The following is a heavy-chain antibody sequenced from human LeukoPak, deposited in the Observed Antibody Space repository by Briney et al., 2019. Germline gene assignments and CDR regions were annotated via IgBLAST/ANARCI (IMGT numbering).Heavy chain of an antibody. CDR1: GYTFTSYY. CDR2: INPSGGST. Sequence: ASVKVSCKASGYTFTSYYMHWVRQAPGQGLEWMGIINPSGGSTSYAQKFQGRVTMTRHTCTSTVYMELSSLRSEDTAVYYCVAYSSSSARTRYNFDYWGQGTLVTVSS. V-gene: IGHV1-46*01. D-gene: IGHD6-6*01. CDR3: VAYSSSSARTRYNFDY. J-gene: IGHJ4*02.